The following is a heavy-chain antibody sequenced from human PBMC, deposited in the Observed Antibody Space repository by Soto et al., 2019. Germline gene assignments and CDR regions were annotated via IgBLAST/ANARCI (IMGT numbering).Heavy chain of an antibody. Sequence: SETLSLTCTVSGGSISSYYWSWIRQPPGKGLEWIGYIYYSGSTNYNPSLKSRVTISVDTSKNQFSLKLSSVTAADTAVYYCARDRSITMVRGVLYGMDVWGQGTTVTASS. J-gene: IGHJ6*02. V-gene: IGHV4-59*01. D-gene: IGHD3-10*01. CDR3: ARDRSITMVRGVLYGMDV. CDR1: GGSISSYY. CDR2: IYYSGST.